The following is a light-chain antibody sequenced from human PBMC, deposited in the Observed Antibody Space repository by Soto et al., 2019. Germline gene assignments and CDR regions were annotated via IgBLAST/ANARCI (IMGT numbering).Light chain of an antibody. CDR2: EVR. CDR3: SSYTSSSTYYV. CDR1: MRDVGAYNL. J-gene: IGLJ1*01. V-gene: IGLV2-14*01. Sequence: QSALTQPASVSGSAGQSITISCSGTMRDVGAYNLVSWYQQHPGTAPKLIIYEVRNRPSGISSRFSGSRSGNTASLTISGLQSEDEADYYCSSYTSSSTYYVFGTGTKLTVL.